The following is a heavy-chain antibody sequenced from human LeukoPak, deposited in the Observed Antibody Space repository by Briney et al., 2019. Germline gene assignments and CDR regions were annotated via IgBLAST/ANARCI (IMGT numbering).Heavy chain of an antibody. Sequence: GGSLRLSCAASGYTFSNYGMHWVRQAPGKGLEWVAIIWYDGNNKYYADSVKGRFTISRDNSKNTLYLQMNSLRAEDTAIYYCALVRGSRNGPLDPWGQGTLVIVSS. CDR1: GYTFSNYG. V-gene: IGHV3-33*01. J-gene: IGHJ5*02. CDR2: IWYDGNNK. D-gene: IGHD3-10*01. CDR3: ALVRGSRNGPLDP.